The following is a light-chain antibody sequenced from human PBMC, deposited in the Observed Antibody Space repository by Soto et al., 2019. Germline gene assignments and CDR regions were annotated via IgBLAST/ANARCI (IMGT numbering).Light chain of an antibody. CDR1: QSVTSRY. CDR2: GAS. Sequence: EIVLTQSPGTLSVSPGGRATLSCRASQSVTSRYLGWYQQKPGQTPRLLIHGASSRDAGIPDRFSGSGSGTDFTLTISRLEPEDFAVYYCQQYDSSPYTFGQGTKLEIK. V-gene: IGKV3-20*01. J-gene: IGKJ2*01. CDR3: QQYDSSPYT.